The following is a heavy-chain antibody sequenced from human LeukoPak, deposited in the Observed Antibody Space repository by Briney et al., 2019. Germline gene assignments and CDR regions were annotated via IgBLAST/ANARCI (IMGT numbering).Heavy chain of an antibody. CDR1: GYTFTSYD. CDR2: MNPNSGNT. J-gene: IGHJ4*02. CDR3: ARVYGYCSSSCSRQPLPLGY. D-gene: IGHD2-2*03. Sequence: GASVKVSCKASGYTFTSYDINWVRQATGQGLEWMGWMNPNSGNTGYAQKFQGRVTITRDTSIRTAYMELSSLTSDDTAVYYCARVYGYCSSSCSRQPLPLGYWGQGTLVTVSS. V-gene: IGHV1-8*02.